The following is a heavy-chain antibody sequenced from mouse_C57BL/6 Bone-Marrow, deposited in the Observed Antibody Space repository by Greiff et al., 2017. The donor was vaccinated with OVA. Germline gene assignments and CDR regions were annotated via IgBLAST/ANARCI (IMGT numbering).Heavy chain of an antibody. V-gene: IGHV1-4*01. J-gene: IGHJ3*01. CDR1: GYTFTSYT. CDR3: AREDGNWFAY. CDR2: INPSSGYT. D-gene: IGHD2-1*01. Sequence: VQLHQSGAELARPGASVKMSCKASGYTFTSYTMHWVKQRPGQGLEWIGYINPSSGYTKYNQKFKDKATLTADKSSSTAYMQLSSLTSEDSEVYYCAREDGNWFAYWGQGTLVTVSA.